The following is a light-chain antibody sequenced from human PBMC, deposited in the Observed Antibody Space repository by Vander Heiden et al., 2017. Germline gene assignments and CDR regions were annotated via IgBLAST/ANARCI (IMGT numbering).Light chain of an antibody. J-gene: IGLJ1*01. CDR3: QVWDSDSDHFV. V-gene: IGLV3-21*02. CDR1: NIGSLP. CDR2: DDT. Sequence: SYVLTQPPSVSVAPGQTASVTGGGNNIGSLPVHWYQRKQGQAPVLVVYDDTHRPSGSPERFSGSNYRNTATLTISRVEAGDEADYYCQVWDSDSDHFVFGTGTQVTVL.